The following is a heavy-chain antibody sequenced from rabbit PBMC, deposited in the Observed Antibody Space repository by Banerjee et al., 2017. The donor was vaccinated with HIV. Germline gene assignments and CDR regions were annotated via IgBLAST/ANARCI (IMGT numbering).Heavy chain of an antibody. J-gene: IGHJ4*01. Sequence: QQQLEESGGGLVKPGGTLTLTCKASGFDFSSNAMCWVRQAPGKGLELIACIYSGSSGRTYYASWATGRFTVSKTSSTTVTLQMTSLTAADTATYFCGRDRDGDAGYGSLALWGPGTLVTVS. D-gene: IGHD6-1*01. CDR2: IYSGSSGRT. CDR1: GFDFSSNA. V-gene: IGHV1S45*01. CDR3: GRDRDGDAGYGSLAL.